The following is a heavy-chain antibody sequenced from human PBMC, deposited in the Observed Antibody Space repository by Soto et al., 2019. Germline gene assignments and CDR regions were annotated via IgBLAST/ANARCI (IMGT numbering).Heavy chain of an antibody. J-gene: IGHJ6*02. CDR1: GYTFTSYG. CDR3: ARMDNWNDLGNYYYYYGMDV. D-gene: IGHD1-1*01. V-gene: IGHV1-18*01. CDR2: ISAYNGNT. Sequence: QVQLVQSRAEVKKPGASVKVSCKASGYTFTSYGISWVRQAPGQGLEWMGWISAYNGNTNYAQKLQGRVTMTTDTSTSTAYMELRSLRSDDTAVYYCARMDNWNDLGNYYYYYGMDVWGQGTTVTVSS.